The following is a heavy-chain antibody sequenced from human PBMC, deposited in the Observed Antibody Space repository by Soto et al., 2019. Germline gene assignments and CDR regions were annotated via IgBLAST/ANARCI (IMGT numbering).Heavy chain of an antibody. CDR1: GFTFSSYG. J-gene: IGHJ5*02. V-gene: IGHV3-30*18. CDR3: AKDWLDQ. CDR2: ISYDGSNK. Sequence: GGSLRLSCSASGFTFSSYGMHWVRQAPGKGLEWVAVISYDGSNKYYADSVKGRFTISRDNSKNTLYLQMNSLRAEDTAVYYCAKDWLDQGGQGTLVTVSS.